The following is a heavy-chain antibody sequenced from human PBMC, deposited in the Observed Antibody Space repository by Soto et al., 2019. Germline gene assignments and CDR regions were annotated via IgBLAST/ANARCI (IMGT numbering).Heavy chain of an antibody. CDR3: AKGVGSSWRDAFDI. CDR1: GFTFTNDA. D-gene: IGHD6-13*01. CDR2: IYNSGDNT. Sequence: GGSLRLSCAASGFTFTNDAMSWVRQAPGKGLEWISSIYNSGDNTYYADSVRGRFTISGDKSKNTLYVEMNSLRAEDTAVYYCAKGVGSSWRDAFDIWGQGTMVTVSS. V-gene: IGHV3-23*01. J-gene: IGHJ3*02.